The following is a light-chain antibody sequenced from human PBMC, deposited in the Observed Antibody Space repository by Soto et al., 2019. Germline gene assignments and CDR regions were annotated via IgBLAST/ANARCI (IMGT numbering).Light chain of an antibody. Sequence: DIQMTQSPSTLSGSVGDRVTITCRAGQRVISYLNWYQQKPGKAPKLLIYAASSLQCGVPSRFSDSGSGTDFTLTISSLQPEAFATYYCQQSYSTLWTFGQGTKVDI. V-gene: IGKV1-39*01. J-gene: IGKJ1*01. CDR2: AAS. CDR1: QRVISY. CDR3: QQSYSTLWT.